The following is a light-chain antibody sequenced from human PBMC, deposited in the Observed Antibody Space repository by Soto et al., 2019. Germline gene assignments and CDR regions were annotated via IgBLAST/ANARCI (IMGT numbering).Light chain of an antibody. CDR1: PSISNF. V-gene: IGKV1-27*01. CDR3: QKYNSDPWT. Sequence: DIQMTQSPSSLSASVGDRVTITCRANPSISNFLAWWQHKPGPVPGLLIRHASNLQSGVPSRFNGSGSGTDFTLTISSLQPEDVASYYCQKYNSDPWTFGPGTKVEIK. CDR2: HAS. J-gene: IGKJ1*01.